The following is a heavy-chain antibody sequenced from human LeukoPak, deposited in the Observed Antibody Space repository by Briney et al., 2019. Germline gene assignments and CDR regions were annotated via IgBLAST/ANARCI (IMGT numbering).Heavy chain of an antibody. V-gene: IGHV3-23*01. CDR2: ISGSGGST. J-gene: IGHJ4*02. CDR3: AKGTMVQGVISVFDY. Sequence: PGGSLRLSCAASGFTFSSYAMSWVRQAPGKGLEWVSAISGSGGSTYYADAVKGRFTISRDNSKNTLYLQMNSLTAEDTAVYYCAKGTMVQGVISVFDYWGQGTLVTVSS. CDR1: GFTFSSYA. D-gene: IGHD3-10*01.